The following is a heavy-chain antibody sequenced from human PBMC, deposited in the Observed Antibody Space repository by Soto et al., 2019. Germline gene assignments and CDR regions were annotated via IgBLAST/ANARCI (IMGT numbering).Heavy chain of an antibody. Sequence: QVQLVQSGAEVKRPGASLKVSCQASGYTFTTYDINWVRQAPGQGLEWMGWMNPYTGKAGYAQKFQGRVTMTRDNSISTADMELSSLRSEDTAVYYCARRKERSGPNYFDYWGLGTLGTVSS. CDR3: ARRKERSGPNYFDY. J-gene: IGHJ4*02. CDR2: MNPYTGKA. V-gene: IGHV1-8*01. CDR1: GYTFTTYD. D-gene: IGHD6-25*01.